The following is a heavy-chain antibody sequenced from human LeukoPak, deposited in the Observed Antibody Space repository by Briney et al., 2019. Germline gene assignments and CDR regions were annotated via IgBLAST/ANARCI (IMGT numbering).Heavy chain of an antibody. CDR3: AKFEFGF. J-gene: IGHJ4*02. Sequence: GGSLRLSCAASGFTFSNYGMHWVRQAPGKGLEWVAFIRYDGNNKYHADSVKGRFTISRDNSKNTLYLQMNSLRDEDTAVYYCAKFEFGFWGQGTLVTVSS. CDR1: GFTFSNYG. V-gene: IGHV3-30*02. D-gene: IGHD3-16*01. CDR2: IRYDGNNK.